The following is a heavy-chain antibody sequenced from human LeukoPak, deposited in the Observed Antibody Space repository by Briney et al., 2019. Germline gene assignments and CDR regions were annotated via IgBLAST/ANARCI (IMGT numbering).Heavy chain of an antibody. CDR2: INWNSNGI. V-gene: IGHV3-9*01. Sequence: PGGSLRLSCAASGFIFGDYAMHWVRQAPGKGLEWVSGINWNSNGIDYADSVRGRFTISRDNAKNSLYLQMNSLRAEDTAVYYCARWALYTNAANKNPGFDYWGQGTLVTVSS. D-gene: IGHD3-16*01. J-gene: IGHJ4*02. CDR3: ARWALYTNAANKNPGFDY. CDR1: GFIFGDYA.